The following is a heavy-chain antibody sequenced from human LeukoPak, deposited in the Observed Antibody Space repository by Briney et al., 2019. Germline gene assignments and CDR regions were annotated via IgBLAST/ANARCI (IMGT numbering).Heavy chain of an antibody. CDR1: GFTFSSYA. J-gene: IGHJ4*02. V-gene: IGHV3-23*01. CDR2: ISVIGGGT. D-gene: IGHD6-19*01. CDR3: AKAIAVAGTFPYYFDS. Sequence: GGSLRLSCAASGFTFSSYAMSWVRQAPGKGLDWVSAISVIGGGTYYADSVKGRFTISRENSKNTLYLQMNTLRAEDTAVYYCAKAIAVAGTFPYYFDSWGQGTLVTVSS.